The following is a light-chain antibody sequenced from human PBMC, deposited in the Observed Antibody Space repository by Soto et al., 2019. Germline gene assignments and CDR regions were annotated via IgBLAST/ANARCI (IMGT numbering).Light chain of an antibody. CDR2: AAS. V-gene: IGKV1D-12*01. J-gene: IGKJ1*01. Sequence: DIQMTQSPSSVSASVGDRVTITCRASQAISTLLAWYQHKPGKAPKLLIYAASNLQTGVPSRFSGSGSGTDFTLTISSLQPEDFATYYCQQANSFPRTFGQGTKVEIK. CDR3: QQANSFPRT. CDR1: QAISTL.